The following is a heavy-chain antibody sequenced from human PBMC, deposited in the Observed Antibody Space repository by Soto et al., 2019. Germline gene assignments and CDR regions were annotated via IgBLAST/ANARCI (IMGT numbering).Heavy chain of an antibody. CDR2: IRSKAYGGTT. CDR1: GFTFGDYA. CDR3: TRGEGGYYYDSSGYSPLYYYGMDV. Sequence: GGSLRLSCTASGFTFGDYAMSWFRQAPGKGLEWVGFIRSKAYGGTTEYAASVKGRFTISRDDSKSIAYLQMNSLKTEDTAVYYCTRGEGGYYYDSSGYSPLYYYGMDVWGQGTTVTVSS. V-gene: IGHV3-49*03. J-gene: IGHJ6*02. D-gene: IGHD3-22*01.